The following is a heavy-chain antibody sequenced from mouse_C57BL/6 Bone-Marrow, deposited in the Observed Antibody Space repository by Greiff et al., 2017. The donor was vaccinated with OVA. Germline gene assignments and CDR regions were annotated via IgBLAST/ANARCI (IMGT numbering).Heavy chain of an antibody. CDR2: INPYNGDT. Sequence: EVQLQQSGPELVKPGDSVKISCKASGYSFTGYFMNWVMQSHGKSLEWIGRINPYNGDTFYNQKFKGKATLTVDKSSSTAHMELRSLTSEASAVYYWAREESYYGSIYFDYWGQDTTLTASS. CDR1: GYSFTGYF. CDR3: AREESYYGSIYFDY. J-gene: IGHJ2*01. D-gene: IGHD1-1*01. V-gene: IGHV1-20*01.